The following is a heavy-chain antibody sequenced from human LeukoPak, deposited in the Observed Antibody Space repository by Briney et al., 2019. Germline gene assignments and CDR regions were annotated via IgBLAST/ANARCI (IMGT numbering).Heavy chain of an antibody. Sequence: SETLSLTCTVSGASIRSYYWSWIRQPPGKGLEWIGWISYSGSTNYNPSLKTRVTISVDTSKNQFSLKLSSVTAADTAVYYCARQASCSSTNCYPFDYWGQGTLVTVSS. V-gene: IGHV4-59*08. CDR2: ISYSGST. CDR3: ARQASCSSTNCYPFDY. D-gene: IGHD2-2*01. J-gene: IGHJ4*02. CDR1: GASIRSYY.